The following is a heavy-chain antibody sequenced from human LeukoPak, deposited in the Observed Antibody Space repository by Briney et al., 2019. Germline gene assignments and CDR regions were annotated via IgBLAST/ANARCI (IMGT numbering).Heavy chain of an antibody. Sequence: SETLSLTCTVSGGSISSSYYYWGWIRQAPGKGLEWNGSMYYSGTTYYNPSRKIRVSIHADTSKNQCSLRLRSVTAADTAVYYCATRSSWLLLPLLRFDPWRQGMLVTVSS. J-gene: IGHJ5*02. V-gene: IGHV4-39*01. CDR2: MYYSGTT. CDR3: ATRSSWLLLPLLRFDP. CDR1: GGSISSSYYY. D-gene: IGHD6-13*01.